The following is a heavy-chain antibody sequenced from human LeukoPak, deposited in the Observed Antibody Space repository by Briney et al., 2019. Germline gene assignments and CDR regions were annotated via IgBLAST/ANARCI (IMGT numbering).Heavy chain of an antibody. D-gene: IGHD3-10*01. CDR3: ARNRARGVTSSWFDP. CDR2: INPNSGGT. J-gene: IGHJ5*02. V-gene: IGHV1-2*02. Sequence: ASVKVSCKASGYTFTGYYMHWVRQAPGQGLEWMGWINPNSGGTNYAQKFQGRVTMTRDTSISTAYMELSRLRSDDTAVYNCARNRARGVTSSWFDPWGREPWSPSPQ. CDR1: GYTFTGYY.